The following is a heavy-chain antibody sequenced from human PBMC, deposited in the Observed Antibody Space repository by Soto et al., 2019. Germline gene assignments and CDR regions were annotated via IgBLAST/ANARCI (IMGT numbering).Heavy chain of an antibody. Sequence: ASVKVSCKASGYTFTSYAMHWVRQAPGQRLEWMGWINSGNGNTKYSQEFQGRVTITRDTSASTAYMELSSLRSEDTAVYYCASPMRVGGDAFDIWGQGTMVTVSS. CDR3: ASPMRVGGDAFDI. D-gene: IGHD1-26*01. J-gene: IGHJ3*02. CDR1: GYTFTSYA. CDR2: INSGNGNT. V-gene: IGHV1-3*01.